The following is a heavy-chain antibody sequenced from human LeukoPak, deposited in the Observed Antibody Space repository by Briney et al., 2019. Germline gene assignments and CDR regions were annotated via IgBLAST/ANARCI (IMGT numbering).Heavy chain of an antibody. Sequence: ASVQVSCKLSGHTLSDLSMHWVRQAPGRGLEWMGGFDPEHGKIVYAQKFQGRITLTEDTSTDTAYMNLSSLTSDDTAVYYCATDVIGLIKIVRRPFDIWGPGTMLTVSS. J-gene: IGHJ3*02. CDR3: ATDVIGLIKIVRRPFDI. CDR1: GHTLSDLS. D-gene: IGHD2-21*01. V-gene: IGHV1-24*01. CDR2: FDPEHGKI.